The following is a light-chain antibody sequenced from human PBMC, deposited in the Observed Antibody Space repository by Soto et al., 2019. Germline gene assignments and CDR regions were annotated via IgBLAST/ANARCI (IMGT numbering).Light chain of an antibody. Sequence: DVQMIQSPSAMSASVGDRVTITCRASQDISRFVAWFQQKPGKAPERLIYHTSTLQVGVPSRFSGGGSGTEFTLAISGLQPDDSATYYYLQHNTYPYTFGQGTKLEIK. CDR1: QDISRF. V-gene: IGKV1-17*03. CDR3: LQHNTYPYT. J-gene: IGKJ2*01. CDR2: HTS.